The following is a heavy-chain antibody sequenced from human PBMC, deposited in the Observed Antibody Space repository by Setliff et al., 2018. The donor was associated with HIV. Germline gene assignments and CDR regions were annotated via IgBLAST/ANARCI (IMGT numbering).Heavy chain of an antibody. CDR1: GFTFMNYA. CDR3: ARKFRPAHGVDV. CDR2: IDRDGSET. Sequence: GGSLRLSCAASGFTFMNYAMSWVRQAQGKGLGWVANIDRDGSETNYVDSVKGRFTIFRDNAKSPMYLQMNSRRAEDTAIYYCARKFRPAHGVDVWGQGTTVTVSS. V-gene: IGHV3-7*01. D-gene: IGHD3-10*01. J-gene: IGHJ6*02.